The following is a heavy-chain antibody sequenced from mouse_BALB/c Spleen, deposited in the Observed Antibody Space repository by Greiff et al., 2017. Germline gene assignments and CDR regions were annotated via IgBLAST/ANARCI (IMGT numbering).Heavy chain of an antibody. D-gene: IGHD2-1*01. J-gene: IGHJ3*01. V-gene: IGHV1-9*01. Sequence: QVQLQQSGAELMKPGASVKISCKATGYTFSSYWIEWVKQRPGHGLEWIGEILPGSGSTNYNEKFKGKATFTADTSSNTAYMQLSSLTSEDSAVYYCIWYLFAYWGQGTLVTVSA. CDR2: ILPGSGST. CDR1: GYTFSSYW. CDR3: IWYLFAY.